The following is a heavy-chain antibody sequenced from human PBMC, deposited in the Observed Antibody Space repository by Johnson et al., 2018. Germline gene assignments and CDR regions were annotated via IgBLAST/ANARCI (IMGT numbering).Heavy chain of an antibody. D-gene: IGHD2-15*01. J-gene: IGHJ1*01. Sequence: VQLVQSGGGLVQPGDSLRLSCADSGFALSSNYMTWVRQAPGKGLVWVSVIYTGGRTYYADSVKGRFTISRDNSKNTVYRQMNSLRAEDTGVYYCAKRWLGYIQHWGQGTLVTVSS. V-gene: IGHV3-66*02. CDR3: AKRWLGYIQH. CDR2: IYTGGRT. CDR1: GFALSSNY.